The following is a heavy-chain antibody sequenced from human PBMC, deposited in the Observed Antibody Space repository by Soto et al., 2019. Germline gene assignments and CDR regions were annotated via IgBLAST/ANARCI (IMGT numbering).Heavy chain of an antibody. CDR3: TRWAVRPSGGIIGPFDY. CDR2: INAGNGNT. Sequence: QVQLVQSGAEGKKPGASVKVSCKASGYSFTTYAMHWVRQAPGQRLEWMGWINAGNGNTKYSQKLQGRVTITRDTSESTASMELSSLRSEDTAVYYCTRWAVRPSGGIIGPFDYWGQGTLVTVSS. D-gene: IGHD3-16*02. J-gene: IGHJ4*02. V-gene: IGHV1-3*01. CDR1: GYSFTTYA.